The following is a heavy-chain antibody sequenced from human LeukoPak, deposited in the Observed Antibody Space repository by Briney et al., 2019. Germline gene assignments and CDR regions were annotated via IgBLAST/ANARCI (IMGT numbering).Heavy chain of an antibody. CDR1: GASMNTYY. Sequence: SEALSLTCTVSGASMNTYYWTWIRQFPGKGLEWIGYISSTGSTNYNPSLKSRVTISLDTSKNQFSLELSSVTATDTAMYYCARHSATYGSGAWGQGTLVTVSS. V-gene: IGHV4-59*08. J-gene: IGHJ5*02. CDR2: ISSTGST. D-gene: IGHD6-25*01. CDR3: ARHSATYGSGA.